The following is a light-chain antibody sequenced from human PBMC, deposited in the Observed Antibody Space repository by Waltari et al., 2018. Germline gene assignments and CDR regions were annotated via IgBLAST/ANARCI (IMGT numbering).Light chain of an antibody. V-gene: IGKV1-6*01. Sequence: AIQMTQSPSSLSASVGDKVTITCRASQDIRSDLGWYQQKPGKAPELLIYSASDLHTGVPSRFSGSGSGTDFTPTIRGLQPEDFASYYCLQDYTYPWTFGQGTKVEMK. CDR3: LQDYTYPWT. CDR1: QDIRSD. J-gene: IGKJ1*01. CDR2: SAS.